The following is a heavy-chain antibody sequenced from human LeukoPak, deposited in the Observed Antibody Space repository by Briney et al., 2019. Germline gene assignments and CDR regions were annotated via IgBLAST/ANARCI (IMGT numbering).Heavy chain of an antibody. Sequence: GESLKISCQGSGYSFTTYWIGWVRQMPGKGLEWMGIIYPGDSDTRYSPSFQGQVTISADKSISTAYLQWSSLKASDTAMYYCARVYSSSRTSRAFDIWGQGTMVTVSS. D-gene: IGHD6-13*01. V-gene: IGHV5-51*01. J-gene: IGHJ3*02. CDR3: ARVYSSSRTSRAFDI. CDR2: IYPGDSDT. CDR1: GYSFTTYW.